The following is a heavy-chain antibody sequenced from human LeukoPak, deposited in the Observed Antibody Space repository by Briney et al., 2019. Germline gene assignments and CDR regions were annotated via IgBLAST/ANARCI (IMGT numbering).Heavy chain of an antibody. CDR2: ITDSGAAT. CDR1: AFTFSSYP. Sequence: GGSLRLSCAASAFTFSSYPMTWVRQAPGKGPEWVSAITDSGAATYYAASVKGRFTISRDNSKNTLYLQMNSLRAEDTAVYYCATLYYNILSGWGGLWGKGTTVTISS. D-gene: IGHD3-9*01. CDR3: ATLYYNILSGWGGL. V-gene: IGHV3-23*01. J-gene: IGHJ6*04.